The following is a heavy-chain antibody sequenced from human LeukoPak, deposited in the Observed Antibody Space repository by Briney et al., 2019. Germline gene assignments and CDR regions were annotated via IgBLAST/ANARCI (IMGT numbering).Heavy chain of an antibody. D-gene: IGHD6-13*01. V-gene: IGHV4-34*01. Sequence: SETLSLTCAVYGGSFSGYYWSWIRQPPGKGLEWIGEINHSGSTNYNPSLKSRVTISVDTSKNQFSLKLSSVTAADTAVYYCARGRGWYSSSKFDYWGQGTLVTVSS. CDR1: GGSFSGYY. CDR3: ARGRGWYSSSKFDY. CDR2: INHSGST. J-gene: IGHJ4*02.